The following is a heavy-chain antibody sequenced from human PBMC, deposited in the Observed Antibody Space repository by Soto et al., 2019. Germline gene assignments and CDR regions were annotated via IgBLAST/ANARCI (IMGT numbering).Heavy chain of an antibody. CDR1: GYTFTSYD. CDR3: ARGILSYYYYYYYYMDV. V-gene: IGHV1-8*01. CDR2: MNPNSGNT. Sequence: ASVKVSCKASGYTFTSYDINWVRQATGQGLEWIGWMNPNSGNTGYAQKFQGRVTMTRNTSISTAYMELSSLRSEDTAVYYCARGILSYYYYYYYYMDVWGQGTTVTVSS. D-gene: IGHD3-9*01. J-gene: IGHJ6*03.